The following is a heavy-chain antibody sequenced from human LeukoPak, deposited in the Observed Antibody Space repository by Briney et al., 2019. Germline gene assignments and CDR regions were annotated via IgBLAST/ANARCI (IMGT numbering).Heavy chain of an antibody. V-gene: IGHV3-33*01. CDR3: ARVYDISAYYFHAFDI. Sequence: GRSLRLSCAASGFTFSSYGMHWVRQAPGKGLEWVAIIWFDGSNKYYADSVKGRFTISRDNSKNTLYVQMNSLRAEDTAVYYCARVYDISAYYFHAFDIWGQGTMVTVSS. D-gene: IGHD3-22*01. CDR1: GFTFSSYG. CDR2: IWFDGSNK. J-gene: IGHJ3*02.